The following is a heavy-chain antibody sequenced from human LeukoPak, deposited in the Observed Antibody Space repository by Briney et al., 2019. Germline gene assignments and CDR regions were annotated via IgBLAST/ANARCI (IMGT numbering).Heavy chain of an antibody. J-gene: IGHJ5*02. CDR2: IIPILGTA. Sequence: ASVKVSCKASGGTFSSYAISWVRQAPGQGLEWMGGIIPILGTANYAQKFQGRVTITADKSTSTAYVELSSLGSEDTAVYYCARDGAYSSVGNWFDPWGQGTLVTVSS. D-gene: IGHD6-19*01. CDR3: ARDGAYSSVGNWFDP. CDR1: GGTFSSYA. V-gene: IGHV1-69*10.